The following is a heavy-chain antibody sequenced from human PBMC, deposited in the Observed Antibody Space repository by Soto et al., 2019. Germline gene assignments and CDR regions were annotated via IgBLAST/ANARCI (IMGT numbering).Heavy chain of an antibody. Sequence: SGPTLVNPTQTLTLTCTFSGFSLSSYGVGVGWIRQTPGKALEWLALIYWDDDKRYSPSLRNRLTIMKDSSKNLVLLTMTDLDPVDTATYYCAHRLEGFDWNSGSFDYWGQGTLVTVSS. V-gene: IGHV2-5*02. J-gene: IGHJ4*02. CDR3: AHRLEGFDWNSGSFDY. CDR2: IYWDDDK. CDR1: GFSLSSYGVG. D-gene: IGHD1-7*01.